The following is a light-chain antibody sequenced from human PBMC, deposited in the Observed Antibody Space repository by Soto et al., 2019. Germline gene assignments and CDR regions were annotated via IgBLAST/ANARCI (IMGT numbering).Light chain of an antibody. J-gene: IGKJ1*01. CDR3: QQYNIYSWT. V-gene: IGKV1-5*01. CDR1: ESINDW. Sequence: DIQMTQSPSTLSASVGDRVTITCRASESINDWLAWYLQKPGKAPKLLIYHASNLETGVPSRFSGSGSGTEFTLTISSLQPDDFATYYCQQYNIYSWTFGQGTKVDIK. CDR2: HAS.